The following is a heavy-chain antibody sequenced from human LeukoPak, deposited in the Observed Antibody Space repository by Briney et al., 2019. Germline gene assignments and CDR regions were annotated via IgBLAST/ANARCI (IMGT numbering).Heavy chain of an antibody. V-gene: IGHV3-74*01. Sequence: GGSLRLSCATSGFTFSSYWMHWVRQTPEKGLVWVSRISSDESDTRYADSVKGRFTISRDNAKNTLYLQMNSLRAEDTAVYYCSAGAPLEYWGQGTLVTVSS. J-gene: IGHJ4*02. CDR1: GFTFSSYW. CDR3: SAGAPLEY. D-gene: IGHD7-27*01. CDR2: ISSDESDT.